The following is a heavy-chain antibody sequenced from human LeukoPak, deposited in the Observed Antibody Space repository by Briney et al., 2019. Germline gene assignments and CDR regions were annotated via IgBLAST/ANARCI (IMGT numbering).Heavy chain of an antibody. CDR1: GFTFSRYS. Sequence: GGSLRLSCAASGFTFSRYSMNWVRQAPGKGLEWVSSISSSSSYIYYADSVKGRFTISRDNAKNSLYLQMNSLRAEDTAMYYCARDLSGVTGYTYGRGIDYWGQGTLVTVSS. CDR2: ISSSSSYI. J-gene: IGHJ4*02. CDR3: ARDLSGVTGYTYGRGIDY. V-gene: IGHV3-21*01. D-gene: IGHD5-18*01.